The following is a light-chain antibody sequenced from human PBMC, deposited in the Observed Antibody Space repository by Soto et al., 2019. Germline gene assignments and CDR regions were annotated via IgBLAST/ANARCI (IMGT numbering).Light chain of an antibody. Sequence: EIVLTQSPAILSLSPGERATLSCRASQSVSSDLAWYQQKPGQAPRLLIYGASTRATDIPARFSGGGSGTEFTLTISNLQSEDFGIYYCQQYNDWPPITFGPGTRVDIK. CDR3: QQYNDWPPIT. V-gene: IGKV3-15*01. J-gene: IGKJ3*01. CDR2: GAS. CDR1: QSVSSD.